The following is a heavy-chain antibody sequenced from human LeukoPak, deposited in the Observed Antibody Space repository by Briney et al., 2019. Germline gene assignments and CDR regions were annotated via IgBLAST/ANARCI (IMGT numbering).Heavy chain of an antibody. D-gene: IGHD6-19*01. CDR2: IRYDGSNK. J-gene: IGHJ3*02. CDR1: GFTFSSYG. V-gene: IGHV3-30*02. Sequence: PGGSLRLSCAASGFTFSSYGMHWVRQAPGKGLEWVAFIRYDGSNKYYADSVKGRFTISRDNSKNTLYLQMNSLRAEDTAVYYCAKDLGYSSGWRAFDIWGQGTMVTVSS. CDR3: AKDLGYSSGWRAFDI.